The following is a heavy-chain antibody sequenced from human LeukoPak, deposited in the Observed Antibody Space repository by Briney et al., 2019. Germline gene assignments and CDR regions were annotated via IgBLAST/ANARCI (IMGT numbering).Heavy chain of an antibody. CDR2: ISGRGSST. Sequence: GGSLRLSCAASGFTFSSYAMSWVRQAPGKGLEWVSAISGRGSSTYYADSVKGRFTISRDNSKNTLYLQMNSLRAEDTAVYYCPKGRGTTDPLFAYWGQGTLVTVSS. J-gene: IGHJ4*02. CDR3: PKGRGTTDPLFAY. CDR1: GFTFSSYA. D-gene: IGHD3-16*01. V-gene: IGHV3-23*01.